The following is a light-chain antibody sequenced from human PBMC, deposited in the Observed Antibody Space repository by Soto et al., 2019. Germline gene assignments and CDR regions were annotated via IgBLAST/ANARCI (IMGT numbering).Light chain of an antibody. CDR3: MQATQFPYT. CDR1: QSLVHSNGKTY. CDR2: EIS. Sequence: DIVMTQTPLSSPVTLGQPASISCRSSQSLVHSNGKTYLYWLQQRPGQPPRLLIYEISNRFSGVPDRFSGSGAGTDFTLKISRVEAEDVGVYYCMQATQFPYTFGQGTNLEIK. V-gene: IGKV2-24*01. J-gene: IGKJ2*01.